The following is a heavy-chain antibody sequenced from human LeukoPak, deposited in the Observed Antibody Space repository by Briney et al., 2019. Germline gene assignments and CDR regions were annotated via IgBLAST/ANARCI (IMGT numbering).Heavy chain of an antibody. D-gene: IGHD6-13*01. CDR1: GGSISSGGYY. Sequence: SETLSLTCTVSGGSISSGGYYWSWIRQHPGTGLEWIGYIYYSGSTYYNPSLKSRVTISVDTSKNQFSLKLSSVTAAGTAVYYCARVLAAAEFDYWGQGTLVTVSS. CDR3: ARVLAAAEFDY. CDR2: IYYSGST. J-gene: IGHJ4*02. V-gene: IGHV4-31*03.